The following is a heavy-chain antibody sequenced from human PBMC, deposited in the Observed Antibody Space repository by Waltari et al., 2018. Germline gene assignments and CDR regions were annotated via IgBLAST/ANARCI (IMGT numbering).Heavy chain of an antibody. J-gene: IGHJ6*02. CDR1: GFTFGDYA. D-gene: IGHD3-10*01. Sequence: EVQLVESGGGLVQPGRSLRLSCTASGFTFGDYAMSWFRQAPGKGLEWVGFIRSKAYGGTTEYAASVKGRFTISRDDSKSIAYLQMNSLKTEDTAVYYCARALMVTPSYYYYGMDVWGQGTTVTVSS. CDR3: ARALMVTPSYYYYGMDV. CDR2: IRSKAYGGTT. V-gene: IGHV3-49*03.